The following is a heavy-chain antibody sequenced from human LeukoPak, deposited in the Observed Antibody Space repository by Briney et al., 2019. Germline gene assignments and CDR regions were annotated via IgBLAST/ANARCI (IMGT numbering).Heavy chain of an antibody. V-gene: IGHV4-31*03. CDR1: GGSISSGGYY. CDR3: ARAGGVVVPAHFDP. D-gene: IGHD2-2*01. Sequence: PSQTLSLTCTVSGGSISSGGYYWSWIRQHPGKGLEWIGYIYYSGSTYYNPSLKSRVTISVDTSKNQFSLKLSSVAAADTAVYYCARAGGVVVPAHFDPWGQGTLVTVSS. CDR2: IYYSGST. J-gene: IGHJ5*02.